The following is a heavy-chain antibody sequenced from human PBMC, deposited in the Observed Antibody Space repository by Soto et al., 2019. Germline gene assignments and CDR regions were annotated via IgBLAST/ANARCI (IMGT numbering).Heavy chain of an antibody. CDR3: ARSEGHYYYYGMDV. J-gene: IGHJ6*02. CDR2: ISSSGTTI. Sequence: QLVESGGGWVKPGGSLRLSCEASRFRFSDYYMSWVRQAPWKGLEWVSFISSSGTTIYYADSVKGRFTISRDNAKNSLFLQMISLRVEDTAVYSCARSEGHYYYYGMDVWGQGTKVTVSS. D-gene: IGHD2-15*01. V-gene: IGHV3-11*01. CDR1: RFRFSDYY.